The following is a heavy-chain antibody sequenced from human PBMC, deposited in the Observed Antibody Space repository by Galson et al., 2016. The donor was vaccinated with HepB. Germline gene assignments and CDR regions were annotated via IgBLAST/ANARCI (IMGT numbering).Heavy chain of an antibody. Sequence: SLRLSCAGSGFLLRSYGMNWVRQAPGKGLEWVSSIISTGSDTSYADSVKGRFTISRDNGKNTLYLQMNSLRAEDTAVYYWAGGIGGTDRRHWFDPWGQGALVTV. D-gene: IGHD3-10*01. CDR1: GFLLRSYG. CDR2: IISTGSDT. CDR3: AGGIGGTDRRHWFDP. J-gene: IGHJ5*02. V-gene: IGHV3-21*01.